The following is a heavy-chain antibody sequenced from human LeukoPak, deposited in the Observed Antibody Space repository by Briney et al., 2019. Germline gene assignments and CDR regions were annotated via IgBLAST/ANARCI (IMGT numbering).Heavy chain of an antibody. D-gene: IGHD1-1*01. V-gene: IGHV4-39*01. CDR2: IYYSGSA. Sequence: SETLSLTCTVSGGSISSSSYYWGWIRQPPGKGLEWIGTIYYSGSAYYNPSLKSRVTISVDTSKSQFSLKLSSVTAADTAVYYCARQAWNYFDYWGQGTLVTVSS. J-gene: IGHJ4*02. CDR3: ARQAWNYFDY. CDR1: GGSISSSSYY.